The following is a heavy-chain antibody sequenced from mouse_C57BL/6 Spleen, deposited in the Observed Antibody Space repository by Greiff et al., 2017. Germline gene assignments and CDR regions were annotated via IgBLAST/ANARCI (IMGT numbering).Heavy chain of an antibody. CDR3: ARWDTGDYFDY. CDR1: GYTFTDYY. V-gene: IGHV1-26*01. CDR2: INPNNGGT. J-gene: IGHJ2*01. Sequence: EVQLQQSGPELVKPGASVKISCKASGYTFTDYYMNWVKQSHGKSLEWIGDINPNNGGTSYNQKFKGKATLTVDKSSSTAYMELRSLTSEDSAVYYCARWDTGDYFDYWGQGTTLTVSS. D-gene: IGHD4-1*01.